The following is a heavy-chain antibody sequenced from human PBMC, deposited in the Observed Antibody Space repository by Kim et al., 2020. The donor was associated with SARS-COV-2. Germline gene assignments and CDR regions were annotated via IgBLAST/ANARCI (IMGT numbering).Heavy chain of an antibody. CDR2: ISWNSGSI. CDR1: GFTFDDYA. CDR3: AKDRGGANWGSRYFVAFDI. D-gene: IGHD7-27*01. J-gene: IGHJ3*02. Sequence: GGSLRLSCAASGFTFDDYAMHWVRQAPGKGLEWVSGISWNSGSIGYADSVKGRFTISRDNAKNSLYLQMNSLRAEDTALYYCAKDRGGANWGSRYFVAFDIWGQGTMVTVSS. V-gene: IGHV3-9*01.